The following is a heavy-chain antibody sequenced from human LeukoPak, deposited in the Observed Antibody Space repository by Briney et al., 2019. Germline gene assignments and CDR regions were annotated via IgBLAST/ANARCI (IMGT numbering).Heavy chain of an antibody. CDR2: ISGSGGST. CDR1: GFTFSSYP. V-gene: IGHV3-23*01. CDR3: AKDLGYYDSSGNDY. J-gene: IGHJ4*02. D-gene: IGHD3-22*01. Sequence: GGSLRLSCAASGFTFSSYPMSWVRQAPGKGLEWVSAISGSGGSTYYADSVKGRFTISRDNSKNTLYLQMNSLRAEDTAVYYCAKDLGYYDSSGNDYWGQGTLVTVSS.